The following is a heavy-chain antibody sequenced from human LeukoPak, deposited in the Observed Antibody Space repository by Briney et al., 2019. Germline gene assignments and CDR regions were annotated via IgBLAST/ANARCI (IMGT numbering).Heavy chain of an antibody. CDR1: GYTFTGYY. D-gene: IGHD6-13*01. CDR3: APTPYSNSYYYFDY. J-gene: IGHJ4*02. V-gene: IGHV1-2*02. CDR2: INPNTGGT. Sequence: VASVKVSCKTSGYTFTGYYMHWVRQAPGQGLEWMGWINPNTGGTNYAQKFQGRVTMTRDTSISTAYMELTRLRSDDTAVYYCAPTPYSNSYYYFDYWGQGTLVTVSS.